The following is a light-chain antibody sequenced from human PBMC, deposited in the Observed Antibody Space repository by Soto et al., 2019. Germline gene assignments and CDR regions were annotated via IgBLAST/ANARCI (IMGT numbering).Light chain of an antibody. Sequence: DIQMTQSPSSLSASVGDRVSITCRASQSIAFSLNWYQQHPGKAPKLLIYATSTLQGGVPSRFSGSGSGTEFTLAISNLQPEEFANYFCQQCSASPYTFGPGTKVEI. CDR2: ATS. CDR1: QSIAFS. J-gene: IGKJ2*01. CDR3: QQCSASPYT. V-gene: IGKV1-39*01.